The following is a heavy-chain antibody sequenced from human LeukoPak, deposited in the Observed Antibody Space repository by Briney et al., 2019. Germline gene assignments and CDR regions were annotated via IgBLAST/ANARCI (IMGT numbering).Heavy chain of an antibody. CDR3: ARLYYDSSGSFGY. CDR2: IRSSSSYI. V-gene: IGHV3-21*01. D-gene: IGHD3-22*01. CDR1: GFTFSSYS. J-gene: IGHJ4*02. Sequence: KSGGSLRLSCAASGFTFSSYSMNWVRQAPGKGLEWVSSIRSSSSYIYYADSVKGRFTISRDNAKNSLYLQMNSLRAEDTAVYYCARLYYDSSGSFGYWGQGTLVTVSS.